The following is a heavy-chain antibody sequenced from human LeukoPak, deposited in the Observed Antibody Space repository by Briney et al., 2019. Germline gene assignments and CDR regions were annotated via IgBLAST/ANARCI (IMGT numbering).Heavy chain of an antibody. V-gene: IGHV4-39*07. CDR1: GVSISSSNSY. J-gene: IGHJ4*02. Sequence: SETLSLTCTVSGVSISSSNSYWGWIRQPPGKGLEWIGSIYYSGNTYYNASLKSQVTISVDTSKNQFSLKLSSVTAADTAVYYCATAYYDFWSGYLYYFDYWGQGTLVTVSS. D-gene: IGHD3-3*01. CDR3: ATAYYDFWSGYLYYFDY. CDR2: IYYSGNT.